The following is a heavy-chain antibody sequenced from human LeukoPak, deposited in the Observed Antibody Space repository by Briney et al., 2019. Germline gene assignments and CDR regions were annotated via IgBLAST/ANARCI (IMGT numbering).Heavy chain of an antibody. CDR2: ISAYNGNT. D-gene: IGHD3-10*01. V-gene: IGHV1-18*01. CDR3: ARGSGPLWFGELYAFDI. Sequence: ASVKVSCKASGYTFTSYGISWVRQAPGQGLEWMGWISAYNGNTNYAQKLQGRVTMTTDTSTSTAYMELRGLRSDDTAVYYCARGSGPLWFGELYAFDIWGQGTMVTVSS. J-gene: IGHJ3*02. CDR1: GYTFTSYG.